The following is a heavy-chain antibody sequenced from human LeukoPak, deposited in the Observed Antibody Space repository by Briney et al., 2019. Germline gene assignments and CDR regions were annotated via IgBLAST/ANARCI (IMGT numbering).Heavy chain of an antibody. Sequence: PSETLSVTCTVSGYSITSYYWSWVRQPPGKGLEWIGYIFHSGSTNYNPSLKSRVTISVDTSKNQFSLRLSSVTAADTAVYYCARDLLLRGLDYWGQGTLVTVSS. CDR3: ARDLLLRGLDY. J-gene: IGHJ4*02. D-gene: IGHD2-15*01. CDR2: IFHSGST. V-gene: IGHV4-59*01. CDR1: GYSITSYY.